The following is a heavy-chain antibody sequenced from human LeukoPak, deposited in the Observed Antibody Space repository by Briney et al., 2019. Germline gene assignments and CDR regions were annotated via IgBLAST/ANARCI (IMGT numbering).Heavy chain of an antibody. D-gene: IGHD3-10*01. V-gene: IGHV4-39*01. CDR3: ARGTVRGALDY. Sequence: SETLSLTCTVSGGSISSSSYYWGWIRQPPGKGLEWIGSIYYSGSTYYNPSLKSRVTISVDTSKNQFSLKLSSVTAADTAVYYCARGTVRGALDYWGQGTLVTVSS. CDR1: GGSISSSSYY. J-gene: IGHJ4*02. CDR2: IYYSGST.